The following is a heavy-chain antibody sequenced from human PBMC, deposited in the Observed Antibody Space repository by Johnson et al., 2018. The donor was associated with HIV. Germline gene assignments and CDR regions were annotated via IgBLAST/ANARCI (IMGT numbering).Heavy chain of an antibody. D-gene: IGHD4-11*01. J-gene: IGHJ3*02. CDR2: IKSDGSEK. CDR3: VRETRDDAFDI. CDR1: GFTFRTHW. V-gene: IGHV3-7*03. Sequence: EKLVESGGGLVQPGGSLRLSCAATGFTFRTHWMTWVRQAPGKGLEWVASIKSDGSEKKYVDSVKGRFIISRDNANNSLSLQMSGLRADDTAVYYCVRETRDDAFDIWGQGTMVTVSS.